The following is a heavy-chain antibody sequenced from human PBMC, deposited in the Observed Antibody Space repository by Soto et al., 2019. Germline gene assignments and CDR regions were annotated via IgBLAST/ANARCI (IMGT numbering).Heavy chain of an antibody. Sequence: PGESLKLSCQGSGYSFTSYWIGWVLQRTGKGLEWMGRINPSDSYTTYSPSFQGHVTISTDKSFSTAYLQWSGLKASDTAMYYCARLGYCTGTSCYTFDSWGQGALVTVSS. J-gene: IGHJ4*02. CDR2: INPSDSYT. D-gene: IGHD2-2*02. V-gene: IGHV5-10-1*01. CDR3: ARLGYCTGTSCYTFDS. CDR1: GYSFTSYW.